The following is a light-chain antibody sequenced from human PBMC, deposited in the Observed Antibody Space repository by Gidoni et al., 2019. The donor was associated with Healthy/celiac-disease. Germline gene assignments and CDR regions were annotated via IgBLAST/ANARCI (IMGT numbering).Light chain of an antibody. V-gene: IGLV1-36*01. J-gene: IGLJ2*01. CDR2: YDD. CDR1: SSNIGNNA. Sequence: QSVLTHPPSVSAAPRQRVTISCSGSSSNIGNNAVHWYQQLPGKAPNVLIYYDDLLPSGVSDRFSGSKSGTSASLAISGLQSEDEADYYCAAWDDSLNGPVFGGGTKLTVL. CDR3: AAWDDSLNGPV.